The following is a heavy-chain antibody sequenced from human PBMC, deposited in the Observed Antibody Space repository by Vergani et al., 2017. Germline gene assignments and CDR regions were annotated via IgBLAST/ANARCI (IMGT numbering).Heavy chain of an antibody. V-gene: IGHV3-21*01. CDR1: GITFSHYS. CDR3: VRGYCTNSICRGNVDS. D-gene: IGHD2-8*01. Sequence: EVDLVESGGGLAQPGGSLRLSCEASGITFSHYSMNWVRQAPGKGLEWVSSISGNNDDVYYADSVKGRFTISRDNAKNSLYLDMSSLRAEDTAVYYCVRGYCTNSICRGNVDSWGQGTLVTVSS. CDR2: ISGNNDDV. J-gene: IGHJ4*02.